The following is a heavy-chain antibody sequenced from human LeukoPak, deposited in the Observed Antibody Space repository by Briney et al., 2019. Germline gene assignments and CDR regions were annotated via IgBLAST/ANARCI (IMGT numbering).Heavy chain of an antibody. Sequence: SETLSLTCTVSGGSISPYYWSWIRQPPAKGREWLGYIYYSGNTEYKPSLKSRVAMSVDTSKNQFSLRLSSVTAADTAVYYCARSTGSTMFIDYWGQGTLVTVSS. V-gene: IGHV4-59*01. J-gene: IGHJ4*02. CDR3: ARSTGSTMFIDY. CDR2: IYYSGNT. CDR1: GGSISPYY. D-gene: IGHD3-10*02.